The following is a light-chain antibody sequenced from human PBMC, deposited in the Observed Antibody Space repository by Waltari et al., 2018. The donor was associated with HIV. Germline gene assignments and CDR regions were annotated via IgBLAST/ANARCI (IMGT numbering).Light chain of an antibody. V-gene: IGLV2-11*01. CDR1: SSYVDTF. CDR2: DVN. CDR3: CSHAGNFIFA. Sequence: QSALTQPHSVSGSPGQSLTISCAGTSSYVDTFLSWYQQNPSNAPQVIMYDVNNRPSGVPVRCSGSKSGNTALLNISGLQAEDEAEYHCCSHAGNFIFAFGTGTKVTVL. J-gene: IGLJ1*01.